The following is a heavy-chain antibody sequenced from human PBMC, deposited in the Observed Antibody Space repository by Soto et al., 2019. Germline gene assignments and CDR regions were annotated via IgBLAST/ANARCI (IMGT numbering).Heavy chain of an antibody. J-gene: IGHJ6*02. V-gene: IGHV3-30-3*01. CDR3: SRGDREDTAVVIGARPGEYGMDV. CDR2: ISYDGARK. D-gene: IGHD2-15*01. CDR1: GFTFSIFA. Sequence: GGSLRLSCAAPGFTFSIFAMHWVRQAPGKGLEWVAVISYDGARKAYTNSVEGRFTISRDTSKNTLYLQMNSLRVEDTAAYYCSRGDREDTAVVIGARPGEYGMDVWGQGTTVTVSS.